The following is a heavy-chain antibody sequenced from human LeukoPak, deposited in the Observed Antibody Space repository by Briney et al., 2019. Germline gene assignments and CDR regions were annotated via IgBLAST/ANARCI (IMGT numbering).Heavy chain of an antibody. V-gene: IGHV2-70*11. D-gene: IGHD6-13*01. Sequence: SGPTLVKPTQTLTLTCTFSGFSLSTSGMCVSWIRQPPGKALEWLARIDWDDDKYYSTSLKTRLTISKDTSKNQVVLTMTNMDPVDTATYYCARIQVRAAAGTHYYYYMDVWGKGTTVTISS. CDR3: ARIQVRAAAGTHYYYYMDV. CDR2: IDWDDDK. J-gene: IGHJ6*03. CDR1: GFSLSTSGMC.